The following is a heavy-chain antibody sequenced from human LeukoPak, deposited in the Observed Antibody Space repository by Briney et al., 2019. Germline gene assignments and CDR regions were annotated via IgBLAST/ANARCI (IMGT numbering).Heavy chain of an antibody. J-gene: IGHJ6*03. CDR2: MNPNSGNT. Sequence: ASVKVSCKASGYTFTSYDINWVRQATGQGLEWMGWMNPNSGNTGYAQKFQGRVTMTRNTSMSTAYMELSSLRSEDTAVYYCARAGIVVAPAAIRYMDVWGKGTTVTVSS. CDR3: ARAGIVVAPAAIRYMDV. D-gene: IGHD2-2*01. V-gene: IGHV1-8*01. CDR1: GYTFTSYD.